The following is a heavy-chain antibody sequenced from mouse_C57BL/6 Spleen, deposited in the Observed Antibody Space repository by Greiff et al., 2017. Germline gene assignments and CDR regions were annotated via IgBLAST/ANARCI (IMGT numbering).Heavy chain of an antibody. D-gene: IGHD4-1*01. CDR1: GFTFSSYA. J-gene: IGHJ2*01. CDR3: SRDPGGTDYFDY. CDR2: ISDGGSYT. Sequence: EVKLMESGGGLVKPGGSLKLSCAASGFTFSSYAMSWVRQTPVQGLEWVATISDGGSYTYYPDNVKGRFTISRDKAKNNPYLQMSHLKSEDTAMYYYSRDPGGTDYFDYWGQGTTLTVSS. V-gene: IGHV5-4*01.